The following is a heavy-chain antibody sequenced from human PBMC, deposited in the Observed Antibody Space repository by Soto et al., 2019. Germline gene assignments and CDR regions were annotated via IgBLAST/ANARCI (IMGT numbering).Heavy chain of an antibody. CDR1: GGSISSYY. CDR2: IYTSGST. J-gene: IGHJ6*02. V-gene: IGHV4-4*07. D-gene: IGHD5-18*01. CDR3: ARVGYSYGYRDYYYYCMDV. Sequence: SETLSLTCTVSGGSISSYYWSWIRQPAGKGLEWIGRIYTSGSTNYNPSLKSRVTMSVDTSKNQFSLKLSSVTAADTAVYYCARVGYSYGYRDYYYYCMDVWGQGTTVTVSS.